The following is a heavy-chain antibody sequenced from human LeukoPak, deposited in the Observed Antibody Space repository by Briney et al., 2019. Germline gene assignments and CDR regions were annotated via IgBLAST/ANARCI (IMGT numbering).Heavy chain of an antibody. Sequence: GSLRLSCAASGFTFGSYAMSWVRQPPGKGLEWIGEINHSGSTNYNPSLKSRVTISVDTSKNQFSLKLSSVTAADTAVYYCARMVVVAATPRFDYWGQGTLVTVSS. D-gene: IGHD2-15*01. CDR2: INHSGST. J-gene: IGHJ4*02. V-gene: IGHV4-34*01. CDR3: ARMVVVAATPRFDY. CDR1: GFTFGSYA.